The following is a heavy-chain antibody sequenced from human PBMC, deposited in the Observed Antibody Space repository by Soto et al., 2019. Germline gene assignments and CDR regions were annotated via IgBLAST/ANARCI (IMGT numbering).Heavy chain of an antibody. CDR2: IYPGDSDT. Sequence: GESLKISCKGSGYSFTSYWIGWVRQMPGKGLEWMGIIYPGDSDTRYSPSFQGQVTISADKSISTAYLQWSSLKASDTAMYYCARHLIYWSGNYYYYGMDVWGPGITVTVSS. CDR1: GYSFTSYW. D-gene: IGHD3-3*01. V-gene: IGHV5-51*01. J-gene: IGHJ6*02. CDR3: ARHLIYWSGNYYYYGMDV.